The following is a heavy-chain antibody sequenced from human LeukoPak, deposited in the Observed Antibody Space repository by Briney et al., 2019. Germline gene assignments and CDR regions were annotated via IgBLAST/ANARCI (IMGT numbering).Heavy chain of an antibody. Sequence: SETLSLTCTVSGGSVSSGSYYWSWIRQPPGKGLEWIGYIYYSGSTNYNPSLKSRVTISVDTSKNQFSLKLSSVTAADTAVYYCARVYDILTGPDYWGQGTLVTVSS. J-gene: IGHJ4*02. CDR2: IYYSGST. CDR1: GGSVSSGSYY. D-gene: IGHD3-9*01. CDR3: ARVYDILTGPDY. V-gene: IGHV4-61*01.